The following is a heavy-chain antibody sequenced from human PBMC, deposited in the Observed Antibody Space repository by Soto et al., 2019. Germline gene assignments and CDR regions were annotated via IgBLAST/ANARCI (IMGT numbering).Heavy chain of an antibody. CDR2: ISGSGGST. J-gene: IGHJ5*02. Sequence: GGSLRLSCAASGFTFSSYAMSWVRQAPGKGLEWVSAISGSGGSTYYADSEKGRFTISRDNSKNTLYLQMNSLRAEDTAVYYCAKGRRDGYNYDWVHGPFSWGQGTLVTVSS. CDR1: GFTFSSYA. V-gene: IGHV3-23*01. D-gene: IGHD5-12*01. CDR3: AKGRRDGYNYDWVHGPFS.